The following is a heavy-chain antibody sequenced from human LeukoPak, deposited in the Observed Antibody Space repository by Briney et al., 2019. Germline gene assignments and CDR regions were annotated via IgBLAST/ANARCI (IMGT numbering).Heavy chain of an antibody. Sequence: GGSLRLSCAASGFTFSSYSMNWVRQAPGKGLEWVANIKQDGSEKYYVDSVKGRFTISRDNAKNSLYLQMNSLRAEDTAVYYCARGYCSSTSCYTDYCYGMDVWGQGTTVTVSS. J-gene: IGHJ6*02. CDR3: ARGYCSSTSCYTDYCYGMDV. D-gene: IGHD2-2*02. CDR1: GFTFSSYS. CDR2: IKQDGSEK. V-gene: IGHV3-7*01.